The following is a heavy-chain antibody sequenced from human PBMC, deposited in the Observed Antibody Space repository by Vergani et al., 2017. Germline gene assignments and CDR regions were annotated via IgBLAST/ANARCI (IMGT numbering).Heavy chain of an antibody. CDR2: ISGSGGST. V-gene: IGHV3-23*04. Sequence: EVQLVESGGGLVQPGGSLRLSCAASGFTFSSYAMSWVRQAPGKGLEWVSAISGSGGSTYYADSVKGRFTISRDNSKKTLYLQMNSLRAEDTAVYYCAMLWSGYSVLDYWSQGSLVTVSS. J-gene: IGHJ4*02. CDR3: AMLWSGYSVLDY. CDR1: GFTFSSYA. D-gene: IGHD3-3*01.